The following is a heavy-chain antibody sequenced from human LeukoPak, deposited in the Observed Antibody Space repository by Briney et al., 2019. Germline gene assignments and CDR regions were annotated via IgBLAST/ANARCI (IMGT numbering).Heavy chain of an antibody. J-gene: IGHJ6*03. Sequence: ASVKVSCKASGYTFTGYYMHWVRQAPGQGLEWMGWINPNSGGTNYAQKFQGRVTMTRDTSISTAYMELSRLRSDDTAVYYCARVLRKGGYYYYYMDVWGKGTTVTVSS. CDR2: INPNSGGT. CDR1: GYTFTGYY. CDR3: ARVLRKGGYYYYYMDV. V-gene: IGHV1-2*02. D-gene: IGHD2-15*01.